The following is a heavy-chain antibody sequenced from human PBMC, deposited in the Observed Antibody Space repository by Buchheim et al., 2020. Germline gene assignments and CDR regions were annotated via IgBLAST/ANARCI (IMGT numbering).Heavy chain of an antibody. J-gene: IGHJ6*02. CDR3: ARILEWLLGYGMDV. D-gene: IGHD3-3*01. V-gene: IGHV3-7*03. Sequence: EVQLVESGGGLVQRGGSLRLSCADSGFTFSSYWMSWVRQAPGKGLEWVANIKQDGSEKYYVDSVKGGFTISRDNAKNSLYLQMNSLRAEDTAVYYCARILEWLLGYGMDVWGQGTT. CDR1: GFTFSSYW. CDR2: IKQDGSEK.